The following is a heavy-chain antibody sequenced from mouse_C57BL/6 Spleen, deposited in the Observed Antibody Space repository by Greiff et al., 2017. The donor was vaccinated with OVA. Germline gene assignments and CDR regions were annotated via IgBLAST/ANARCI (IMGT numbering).Heavy chain of an antibody. Sequence: VQLQQPGAELVKPGASVKLSCKASGYTFTSYWMHWVKQRPGQGLEWIGMIHPNSGSTNYNEKFKSKATLTVDKSSSTAYMQLSSLTSEDAEIYDCARLPEESNCTYYAMDDWGQGTTVTVSS. D-gene: IGHD2-5*01. CDR3: ARLPEESNCTYYAMDD. V-gene: IGHV1-64*01. J-gene: IGHJ4*01. CDR1: GYTFTSYW. CDR2: IHPNSGST.